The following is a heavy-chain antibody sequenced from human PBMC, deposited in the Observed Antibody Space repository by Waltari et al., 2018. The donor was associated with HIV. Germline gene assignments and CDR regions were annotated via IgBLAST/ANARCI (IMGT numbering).Heavy chain of an antibody. V-gene: IGHV1-69*05. D-gene: IGHD2-21*02. CDR3: ARVYVTSPYNWFDP. J-gene: IGHJ5*02. CDR2: IIPMLNAP. Sequence: QVQLAQSGAEVKKPGSSVKVSCKASGGDFRNYGFTWVRQAPGQGLEWMGGIIPMLNAPKYAQKLQDRVTMTRNTSISTAYMELSSLRSEDTAVYYCARVYVTSPYNWFDPWGQGTLVTVSS. CDR1: GGDFRNYG.